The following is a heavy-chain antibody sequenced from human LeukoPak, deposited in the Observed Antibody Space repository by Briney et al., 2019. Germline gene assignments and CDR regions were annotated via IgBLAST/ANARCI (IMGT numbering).Heavy chain of an antibody. V-gene: IGHV3-33*08. CDR3: ARHQYSSGWYSPELNAFDI. CDR1: GFTFSSYW. Sequence: PGGSLRLSCAASGFTFSSYWMSWVRQAPGKGLEWVAVIWYDGSNKYYADSVKGRFTISRDNSKNTLYLQMNSLRAEDTAVYYCARHQYSSGWYSPELNAFDIWGQGTMVTVSS. J-gene: IGHJ3*02. CDR2: IWYDGSNK. D-gene: IGHD6-19*01.